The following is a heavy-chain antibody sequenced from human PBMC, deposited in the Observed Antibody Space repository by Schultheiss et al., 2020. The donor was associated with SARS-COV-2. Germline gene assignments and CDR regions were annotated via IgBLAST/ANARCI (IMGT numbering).Heavy chain of an antibody. CDR2: IRSKANSYAT. J-gene: IGHJ6*03. Sequence: GGSLRLSCAASGFTFSSYEMNWVRQASGKGLEWVGRIRSKANSYATAYAASVKGRFTISRDDSKNTAYLQMNSLKTEDTAVYYCTSRPIYMDVWGKGTTVTVSS. V-gene: IGHV3-73*01. CDR1: GFTFSSYE. CDR3: TSRPIYMDV.